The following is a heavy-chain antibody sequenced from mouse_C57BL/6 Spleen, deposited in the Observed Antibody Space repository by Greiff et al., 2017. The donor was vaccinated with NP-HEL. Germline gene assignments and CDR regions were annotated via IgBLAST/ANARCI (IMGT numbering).Heavy chain of an antibody. CDR1: GFTFSDSY. Sequence: EVMLVESEGGLVQPGSSMKLSCTASGFTFSDSYMAWVRQVPEKGLEWVANINYDGSSTYYLDSLKSRFIISRDNAKNILYLQMSSLKSEDTATYYCAREYYGSSYYFDYWGQGTTLTVSS. J-gene: IGHJ2*01. D-gene: IGHD1-1*01. CDR2: INYDGSST. V-gene: IGHV5-16*01. CDR3: AREYYGSSYYFDY.